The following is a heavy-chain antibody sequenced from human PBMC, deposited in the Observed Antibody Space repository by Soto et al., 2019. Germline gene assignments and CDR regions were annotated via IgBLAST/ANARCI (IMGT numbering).Heavy chain of an antibody. V-gene: IGHV4-59*12. CDR3: ARGWTTWRFDY. D-gene: IGHD4-4*01. CDR1: GGSISSYY. Sequence: PSETLSLTCTVSGGSISSYYWSWIRQPPGKGLEWIGYIYYSGSTNYNPSLKSRVTISVDTSKNQFSLKLSSVTAADTAVYYCARGWTTWRFDYWGQGTLVTVSS. J-gene: IGHJ4*02. CDR2: IYYSGST.